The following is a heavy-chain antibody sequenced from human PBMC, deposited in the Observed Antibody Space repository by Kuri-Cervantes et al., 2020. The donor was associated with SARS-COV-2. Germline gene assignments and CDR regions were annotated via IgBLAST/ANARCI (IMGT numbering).Heavy chain of an antibody. V-gene: IGHV1-24*01. J-gene: IGHJ5*02. CDR2: FDPEDGET. CDR1: GYTLTELS. D-gene: IGHD2-2*01. Sequence: ASVKVSCKVSGYTLTELSMHWVRQAPGKGLEWMGGFDPEDGETIYAQKSQGRVTMTEDTSTDTAYMELSSLRSEDTAVYYCATAPPYCSSTSCPHNWFDPWGQGTLVTVSS. CDR3: ATAPPYCSSTSCPHNWFDP.